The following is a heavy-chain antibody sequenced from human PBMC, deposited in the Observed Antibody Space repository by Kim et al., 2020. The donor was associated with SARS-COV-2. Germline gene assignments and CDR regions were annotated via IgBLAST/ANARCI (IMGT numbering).Heavy chain of an antibody. CDR3: AREGSGSYNWLDP. J-gene: IGHJ5*02. Sequence: YSQNFQGRVTITKDTSASTSYMELSSLTSKDTAVYYCAREGSGSYNWLDPWGQGTLVTVSS. V-gene: IGHV1-3*01. D-gene: IGHD3-10*01.